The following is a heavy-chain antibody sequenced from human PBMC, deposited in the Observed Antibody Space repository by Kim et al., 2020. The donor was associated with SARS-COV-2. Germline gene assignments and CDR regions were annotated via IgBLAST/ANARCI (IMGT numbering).Heavy chain of an antibody. CDR1: GFTFSSYA. J-gene: IGHJ6*02. CDR2: ISGSGGST. Sequence: GGSLRLSCAASGFTFSSYAMSWVRQAPGKGLEWVSAISGSGGSTYYADSVKGRFTISRDNSKNTLYLQMNSLRAEDTAVYYCAKDERIMITFGGVIVPPSYGMDVWGQGTTVTVSS. CDR3: AKDERIMITFGGVIVPPSYGMDV. V-gene: IGHV3-23*01. D-gene: IGHD3-16*02.